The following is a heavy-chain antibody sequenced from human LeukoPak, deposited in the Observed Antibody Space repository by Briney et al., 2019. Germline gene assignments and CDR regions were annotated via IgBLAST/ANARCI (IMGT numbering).Heavy chain of an antibody. CDR1: GGSISSSSYY. CDR3: GHSGSYYLFDY. V-gene: IGHV4-39*01. Sequence: SETLSLTCTVSGGSISSSSYYWGWIRQPPGKGLEWIGSIYYSGSTYYNPSLKSRVAISVNTSKNQFSLKLRSVTAADTAVYYCGHSGSYYLFDYWGQGTLVTVSS. CDR2: IYYSGST. D-gene: IGHD1-26*01. J-gene: IGHJ4*02.